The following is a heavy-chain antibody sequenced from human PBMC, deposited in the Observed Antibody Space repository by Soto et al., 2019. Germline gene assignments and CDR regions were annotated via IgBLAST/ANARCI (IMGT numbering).Heavy chain of an antibody. J-gene: IGHJ4*02. CDR1: GYTFNAHY. CDR2: LNPYNGGT. V-gene: IGHV1-2*02. Sequence: QVRLAQSGAEVKEPGASVTVSCKASGYTFNAHYIYWMRQGPGQGLEWMGWLNPYNGGTKSAQTFQGRVTMTGDTSTNTAYMDLSGLRSDDTAVYYCARARWIAGSYSSDSWGQGTLVTVSS. CDR3: ARARWIAGSYSSDS. D-gene: IGHD2-21*01.